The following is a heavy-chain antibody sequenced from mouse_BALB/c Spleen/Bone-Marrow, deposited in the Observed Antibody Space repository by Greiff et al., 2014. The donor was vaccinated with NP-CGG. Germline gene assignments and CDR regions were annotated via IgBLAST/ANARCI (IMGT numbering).Heavy chain of an antibody. CDR1: GFTFSSYS. J-gene: IGHJ2*01. CDR3: SKDGGYDYSYYFDY. D-gene: IGHD2-4*01. CDR2: ISSGGHYT. Sequence: EVQRVESGGGLVKPGGSLKLSRAASGFTFSSYSMSWVRQTPEKRLEWVATISSGGHYTYYPDSVKGRFTISRDNAKNTLYLQMSSLKSEDTAMYYCSKDGGYDYSYYFDYWGQGTTLTVSS. V-gene: IGHV5-6-4*01.